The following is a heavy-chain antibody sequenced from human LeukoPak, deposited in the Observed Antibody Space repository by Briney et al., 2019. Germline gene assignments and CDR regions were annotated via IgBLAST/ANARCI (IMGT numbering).Heavy chain of an antibody. V-gene: IGHV3-23*01. J-gene: IGHJ4*02. D-gene: IGHD5-12*01. Sequence: GGSLRLSCATSGLTFSNYAVSWARQAPGKGLEWVSSISGSGGTTYYADSVKGRFTISRDNSKNTLYLQMNSLRAEDTAVYYCAKDPYRASSGLVDYWGQGTLVTVSS. CDR3: AKDPYRASSGLVDY. CDR1: GLTFSNYA. CDR2: ISGSGGTT.